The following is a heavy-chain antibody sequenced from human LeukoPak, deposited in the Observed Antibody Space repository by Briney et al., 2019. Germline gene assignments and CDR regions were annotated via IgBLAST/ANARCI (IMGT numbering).Heavy chain of an antibody. CDR1: GFTFSNYI. CDR3: AREGRAYRYSSSWYPTPSWFDP. CDR2: INSRSNDI. Sequence: KSGGSLRLSCAASGFTFSNYITNWVRQAPGKGLEWVSSINSRSNDIYYADSVKGRFTISRDNAKNSLYLQMNSLRAEDTAVYYCAREGRAYRYSSSWYPTPSWFDPWGQGTLVTVSS. V-gene: IGHV3-21*06. J-gene: IGHJ5*02. D-gene: IGHD6-13*01.